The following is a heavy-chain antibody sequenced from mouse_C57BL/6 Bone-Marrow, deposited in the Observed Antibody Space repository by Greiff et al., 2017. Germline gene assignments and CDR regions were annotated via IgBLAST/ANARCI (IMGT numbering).Heavy chain of an antibody. CDR3: ARGYDGCYGFFYYAMDY. Sequence: QVQLQQPGAELVRPGSSVKLSCKASGYTFTSYWMDWVKQRPGQGLEWIGNIYPSDSETHYNQKFKDKATLTVDKSSSTAYMQLSSLTSEDSAVYYCARGYDGCYGFFYYAMDYWGQGTSVTVSS. D-gene: IGHD2-3*01. J-gene: IGHJ4*01. V-gene: IGHV1-61*01. CDR2: IYPSDSET. CDR1: GYTFTSYW.